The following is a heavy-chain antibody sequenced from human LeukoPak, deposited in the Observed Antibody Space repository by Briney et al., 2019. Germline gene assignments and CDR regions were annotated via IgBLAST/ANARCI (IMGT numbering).Heavy chain of an antibody. Sequence: SETLSLTCTVSGGSISSYYWSWIRQPPGKGLEWIGEIYHSGSTNYNPSLKSRVTISVDKSKNQFSLKLSSVTAADTAVYYCARGGTGHFDFWGQGTLVTVSS. CDR1: GGSISSYY. CDR3: ARGGTGHFDF. D-gene: IGHD2-8*02. V-gene: IGHV4-59*12. J-gene: IGHJ4*02. CDR2: IYHSGST.